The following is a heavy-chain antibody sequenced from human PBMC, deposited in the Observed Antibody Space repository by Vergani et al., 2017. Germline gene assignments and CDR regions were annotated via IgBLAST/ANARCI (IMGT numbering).Heavy chain of an antibody. CDR2: IYTSGST. D-gene: IGHD3-22*01. Sequence: QVQLQESGPGLVKPSQTLSLTCTVSGGSISSGSYYWSWIRQPAGKGLEWIGRIYTSGSTNYNPSLKSRVTISVDTSKNQFSLKLSSVTAADTAVYYCAVALVSYSSGYYSYFDYWGQGTLVTVSS. CDR3: AVALVSYSSGYYSYFDY. CDR1: GGSISSGSYY. V-gene: IGHV4-61*02. J-gene: IGHJ4*02.